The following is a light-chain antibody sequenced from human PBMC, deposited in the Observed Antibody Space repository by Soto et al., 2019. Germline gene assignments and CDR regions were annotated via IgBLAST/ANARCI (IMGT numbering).Light chain of an antibody. CDR1: QTLSNSF. CDR3: QQYGTPEII. Sequence: EIFLTQSPGTLSLSPGERATLSCRASQTLSNSFIAWYQQKPGQAPRLLIYDTSSRATGVPDRYSASGSGTDFTLTISRLEPEDFALFFCQQYGTPEIIFCQGTKVDI. CDR2: DTS. J-gene: IGKJ1*01. V-gene: IGKV3-20*01.